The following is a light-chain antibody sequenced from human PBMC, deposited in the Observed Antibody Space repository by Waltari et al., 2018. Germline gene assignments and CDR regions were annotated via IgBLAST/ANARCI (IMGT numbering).Light chain of an antibody. J-gene: IGKJ1*01. CDR3: MQSTHWPPWT. CDR1: SPVHSDGETY. V-gene: IGKV2-30*02. CDR2: KVS. Sequence: SPVHSDGETYLHWFQKRPGQSPRRLINKVSERDPGVPDRFSGSGSGTDFTLEISTVEAEDVGVYYCMQSTHWPPWTFGQGTKVEIK.